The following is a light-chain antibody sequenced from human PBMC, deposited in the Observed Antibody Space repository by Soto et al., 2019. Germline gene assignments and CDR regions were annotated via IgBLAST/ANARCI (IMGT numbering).Light chain of an antibody. J-gene: IGKJ4*01. CDR1: QSVSSY. CDR2: DAS. V-gene: IGKV3-11*01. Sequence: EIVLTQSPATLSLSPGERAALSCRASQSVSSYLAWYQQKPGQAPRLLIYDASKRATGIPARFSGSGSGTDFTLTISRLDPEDFAVYFCQQRSNCPSTFGGGTKVEI. CDR3: QQRSNCPST.